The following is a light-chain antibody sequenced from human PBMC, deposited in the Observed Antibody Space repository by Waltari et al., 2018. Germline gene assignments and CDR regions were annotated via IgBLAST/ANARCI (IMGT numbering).Light chain of an antibody. J-gene: IGLJ3*02. V-gene: IGLV3-1*01. CDR2: QDT. CDR1: KLGDKY. CDR3: QAWDGSTAV. Sequence: SYELTQQPSVSVSPGQTASITCSGDKLGDKYACWYQQMPGRSPVLVSYQDTKRPSVIPERFTASNSGNTATLTISGTQATDEADYFCQAWDGSTAVFGGGTKLTVL.